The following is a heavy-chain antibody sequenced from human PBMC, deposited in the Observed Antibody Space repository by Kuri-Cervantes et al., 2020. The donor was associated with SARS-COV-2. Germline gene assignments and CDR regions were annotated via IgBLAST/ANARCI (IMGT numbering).Heavy chain of an antibody. Sequence: GESLKISCATSGFTVSRDYMSWVRQAPGKGLEWVSLIYSAGNTYYADSVKGRFTISRDNSKNTLYLQMNSLRAEDTAVYYCARDYYGSSGYFISGLWFDPWGQGTLVTVSS. CDR2: IYSAGNT. V-gene: IGHV3-53*05. CDR1: GFTVSRDY. CDR3: ARDYYGSSGYFISGLWFDP. D-gene: IGHD3-22*01. J-gene: IGHJ5*02.